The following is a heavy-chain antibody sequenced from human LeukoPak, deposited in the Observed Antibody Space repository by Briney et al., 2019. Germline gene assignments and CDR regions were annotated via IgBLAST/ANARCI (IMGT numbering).Heavy chain of an antibody. V-gene: IGHV4-34*01. Sequence: ASETLSLTCTVSGGSISSYYWSWIRQPPGKGLEWIGEINHSGSTNYNPSLKSRVTISVDTSKNQFSLKLSSVTAADTAVYYCASLDRYYYDSRLFDYWGQGTLVTVSS. CDR3: ASLDRYYYDSRLFDY. CDR1: GGSISSYY. D-gene: IGHD3-22*01. CDR2: INHSGST. J-gene: IGHJ4*02.